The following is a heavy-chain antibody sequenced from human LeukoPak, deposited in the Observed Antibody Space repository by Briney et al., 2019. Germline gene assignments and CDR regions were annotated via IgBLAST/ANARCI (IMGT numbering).Heavy chain of an antibody. J-gene: IGHJ4*02. CDR2: INHSGST. D-gene: IGHD5-18*01. V-gene: IGHV4-34*01. CDR3: ARRGYNFGL. Sequence: PSETLSLTCVVSGGSFGGYYWNWIRQPPGKGLEWIGEINHSGSTNYNPSLKSRVTISVDTSKSQFSLQLSSVTAADTAVYYCARRGYNFGLWGQGTLVTVSS. CDR1: GGSFGGYY.